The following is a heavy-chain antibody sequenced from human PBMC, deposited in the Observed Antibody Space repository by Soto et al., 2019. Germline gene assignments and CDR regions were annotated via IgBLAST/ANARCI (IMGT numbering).Heavy chain of an antibody. J-gene: IGHJ4*02. D-gene: IGHD6-19*01. V-gene: IGHV4-4*02. CDR1: GGSISSSSW. CDR3: ARVGPSRQWLVRTYFDY. Sequence: QVQLQESGPGLVKPSGTLSLTCAVSGGSISSSSWWSWVRQPPGKGLEWIGEIYHSGSTNYNPSLKSRVTISVDKSKNQFSLKLSSVTAADTAVYYCARVGPSRQWLVRTYFDYWGQGTLVTVSS. CDR2: IYHSGST.